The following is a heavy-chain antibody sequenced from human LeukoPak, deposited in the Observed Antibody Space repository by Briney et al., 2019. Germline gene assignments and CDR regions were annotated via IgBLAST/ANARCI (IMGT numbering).Heavy chain of an antibody. Sequence: SVKVSCKASGGTFSSYAISWVRQAPGQGLEWMGRTIPILGIANYAQKFQGRVTITADKSTSTAYMELSSLRSEDTAVYYCATHSPYSSGWQNWFDPWGQGTLVTVSS. D-gene: IGHD6-25*01. CDR2: TIPILGIA. CDR1: GGTFSSYA. V-gene: IGHV1-69*04. CDR3: ATHSPYSSGWQNWFDP. J-gene: IGHJ5*02.